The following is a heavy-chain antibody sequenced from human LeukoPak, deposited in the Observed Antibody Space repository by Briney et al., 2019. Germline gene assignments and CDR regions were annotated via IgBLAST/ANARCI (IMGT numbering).Heavy chain of an antibody. D-gene: IGHD1-1*01. J-gene: IGHJ4*02. V-gene: IGHV3-9*01. CDR1: GFPFDDYA. CDR2: ISWNSGSI. CDR3: AKATGTFYYFDY. Sequence: GGSLRLSCAASGFPFDDYAMHWVRQAPGKGLEWVSGISWNSGSIGYADSVKGRFTISRDNAKNSLYLQMNSLRAEDTAVYYCAKATGTFYYFDYWGQGTLVTVSS.